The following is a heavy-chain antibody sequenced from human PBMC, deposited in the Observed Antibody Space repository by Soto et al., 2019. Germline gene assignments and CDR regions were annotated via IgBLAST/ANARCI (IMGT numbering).Heavy chain of an antibody. J-gene: IGHJ5*02. CDR3: ATERGGWFDP. CDR1: GGSISSGGYY. Sequence: SETLSLTCTVSGGSISSGGYYWSWIRQHPGKGLEWIGYIYYSGSTYYNSSLKSRVTISVDTSKNQFSLKLSSVTAADTAVYYCATERGGWFDPWGQGTLVTVSS. D-gene: IGHD1-1*01. CDR2: IYYSGST. V-gene: IGHV4-31*03.